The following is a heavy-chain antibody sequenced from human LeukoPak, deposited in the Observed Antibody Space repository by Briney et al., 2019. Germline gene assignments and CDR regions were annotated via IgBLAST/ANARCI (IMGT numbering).Heavy chain of an antibody. CDR1: GYSFTNYY. D-gene: IGHD1-26*01. V-gene: IGHV1-46*01. Sequence: ASVKVSCKASGYSFTNYYMHWVRQAPGQGLEWMGIINPSGGSTTYAQKFQDRVTMTRDTSTSTVYMELSSLRSEDTAVYFCARARDGSYLDYWGQGTLVTVSS. CDR3: ARARDGSYLDY. J-gene: IGHJ4*02. CDR2: INPSGGST.